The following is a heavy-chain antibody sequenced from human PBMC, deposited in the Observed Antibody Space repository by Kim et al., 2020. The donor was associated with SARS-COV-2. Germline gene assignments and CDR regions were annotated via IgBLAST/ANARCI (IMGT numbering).Heavy chain of an antibody. V-gene: IGHV1-8*01. J-gene: IGHJ3*02. CDR2: MNPNSGNT. CDR3: ARGLRYFDWLSLGDLDAFDI. D-gene: IGHD3-9*01. Sequence: ASVKVSCKASGYTFTSYDINWVRQATGQGLEWMGWMNPNSGNTGYAQKFQGRVTMTRNTSISTAYMELSSLRSEDTAVYYCARGLRYFDWLSLGDLDAFDIWGQGTMVTVSS. CDR1: GYTFTSYD.